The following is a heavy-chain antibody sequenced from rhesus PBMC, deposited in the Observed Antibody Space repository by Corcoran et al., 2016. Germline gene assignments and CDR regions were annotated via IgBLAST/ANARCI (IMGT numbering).Heavy chain of an antibody. CDR1: GFTFSSYG. D-gene: IGHD3-28*01. CDR3: ARAYYYDSGYYPRGLY. V-gene: IGHV3-54*02. CDR2: ISYDEIKK. J-gene: IGHJ4*01. Sequence: EVQLVESGGGLVQPGGSLRLSCAASGFTFSSYGMHWVRQAPGKGLEWVAVISYDEIKKYHADSVKDRFTISRDNSKNMLYLQMNNLKLEDTAVYYCARAYYYDSGYYPRGLYWGQGVLVTVSS.